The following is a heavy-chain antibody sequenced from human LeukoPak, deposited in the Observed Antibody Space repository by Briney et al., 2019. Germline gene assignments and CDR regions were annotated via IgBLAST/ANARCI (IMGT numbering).Heavy chain of an antibody. Sequence: SETLSLTCTVSGGSISSYYWSWIRQPPGKGLEWIGYIYYSGSTNYNPSLKSRVTISVDTSKNQFSLKLSSVTAADTAVYYCARAPRGFGEPIDYWGQGALVTVSS. CDR1: GGSISSYY. CDR2: IYYSGST. V-gene: IGHV4-59*01. D-gene: IGHD3-10*01. CDR3: ARAPRGFGEPIDY. J-gene: IGHJ4*02.